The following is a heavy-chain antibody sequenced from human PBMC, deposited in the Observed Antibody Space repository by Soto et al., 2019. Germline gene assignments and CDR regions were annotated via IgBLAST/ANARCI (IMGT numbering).Heavy chain of an antibody. CDR1: GFTFSSYA. CDR3: ARPVMGIQLWSPPDY. V-gene: IGHV3-30-3*01. D-gene: IGHD5-18*01. Sequence: GGSLRLSCAASGFTFSSYAMHWVRQAPGKGLEWVAVISYDGSNKYYADSVKGRFTISRDNSKNTLYLQMNSLRAEDTAVYYCARPVMGIQLWSPPDYWGQGTLVTVS. J-gene: IGHJ4*02. CDR2: ISYDGSNK.